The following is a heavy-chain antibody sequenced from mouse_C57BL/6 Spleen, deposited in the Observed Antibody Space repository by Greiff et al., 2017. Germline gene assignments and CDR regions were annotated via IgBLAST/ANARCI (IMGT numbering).Heavy chain of an antibody. CDR2: IYPGDGDT. CDR1: GYAFSSSW. J-gene: IGHJ4*01. Sequence: QVQLQQSGPELVKPGASVKISCKASGYAFSSSWMNWVKQRPGKGLEWIGRIYPGDGDTNYNGKFKGKATLTADKSSSTAYMQLSSLTSEDSAVYFCYYYGSLYAMDYWGQGTSVTVSS. D-gene: IGHD1-1*01. V-gene: IGHV1-82*01. CDR3: YYYGSLYAMDY.